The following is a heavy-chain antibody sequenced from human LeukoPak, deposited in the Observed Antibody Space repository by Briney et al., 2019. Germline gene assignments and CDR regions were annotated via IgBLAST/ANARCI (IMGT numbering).Heavy chain of an antibody. CDR2: INHSGST. V-gene: IGHV4-34*01. J-gene: IGHJ4*02. CDR1: GGSFSGYY. Sequence: PSETLSLTCAVYGGSFSGYYWSWIRQPPGKGLEWIGEINHSGSTNYNPSLRSRVTISVDTSKNQFSLKLSSVTAADTAVYYCARRDGYYGGFDYWGQGTLVTDSS. D-gene: IGHD5-24*01. CDR3: ARRDGYYGGFDY.